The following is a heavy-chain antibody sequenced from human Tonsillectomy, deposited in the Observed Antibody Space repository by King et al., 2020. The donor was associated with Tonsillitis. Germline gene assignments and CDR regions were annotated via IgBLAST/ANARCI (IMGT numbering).Heavy chain of an antibody. V-gene: IGHV3-23*04. CDR1: GFTFTIYA. CDR2: ISGGGGST. Sequence: VQLVESGGGLVQPGGSLRLSCAASGFTFTIYAMGWVRQAPGKGLEWVSGISGGGGSTYYADSVKGRFTISRDNSKNTLYLQMNSLRAEDTALYYCATDRRSHYYSGMDVWGRGATVTVSS. CDR3: ATDRRSHYYSGMDV. J-gene: IGHJ6*02.